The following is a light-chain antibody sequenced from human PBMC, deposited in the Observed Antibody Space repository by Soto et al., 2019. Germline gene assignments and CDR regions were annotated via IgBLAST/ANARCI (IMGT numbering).Light chain of an antibody. CDR1: QSVSSN. CDR2: GAS. CDR3: QQYNNWPPVT. Sequence: EIVMTQSPAPLSVSPGERATVSCRASQSVSSNLAWYQQKLGQAPRLLIYGASTRATGIPGRFSGSGSGTEFTLTINSLQAEDFAVYYCQQYNNWPPVTFGQGTKLEI. V-gene: IGKV3-15*01. J-gene: IGKJ2*01.